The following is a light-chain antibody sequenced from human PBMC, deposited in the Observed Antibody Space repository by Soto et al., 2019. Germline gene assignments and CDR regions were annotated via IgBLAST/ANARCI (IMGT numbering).Light chain of an antibody. J-gene: IGKJ3*01. V-gene: IGKV4-1*01. CDR1: QSVLYSSNNKNY. CDR3: QQYYSTPPSFT. Sequence: DIVMTQSPDSLAVSLDERATINCKSSQSVLYSSNNKNYLAWYQQKPGQPPKLLIYWASTRESGVPDRFSGSGSGTDFTLTISSLQAEDVAVYYCQQYYSTPPSFTFGPGTKVDIK. CDR2: WAS.